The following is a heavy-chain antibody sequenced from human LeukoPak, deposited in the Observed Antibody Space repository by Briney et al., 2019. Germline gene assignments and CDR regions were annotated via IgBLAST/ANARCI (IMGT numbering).Heavy chain of an antibody. J-gene: IGHJ5*02. V-gene: IGHV4-34*01. CDR2: INHSEST. Sequence: SETLSLTCAVYGGSFSGYYWSWIRQPPGKGLEWIGEINHSESTNYNPSLKSRVTISVDTSKNQFSLKLSSVTAADTAVYYCAIAYYYDSSGVPFDPWGQGTLVTVSS. CDR1: GGSFSGYY. D-gene: IGHD3-22*01. CDR3: AIAYYYDSSGVPFDP.